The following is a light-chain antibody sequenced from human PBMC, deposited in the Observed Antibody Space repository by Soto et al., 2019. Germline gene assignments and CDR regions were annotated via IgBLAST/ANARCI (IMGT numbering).Light chain of an antibody. CDR3: QQYNNVPVT. CDR1: QDISNY. Sequence: DLQMTQSPSSLSASVGDRVTITCQASQDISNYLNWYQQKPGKVPKLLIYDASNLERGVPSRFSGSGSGTDFTFTISSLQPEDIATYYCQQYNNVPVTFGPGTKVDIK. CDR2: DAS. J-gene: IGKJ3*01. V-gene: IGKV1-33*01.